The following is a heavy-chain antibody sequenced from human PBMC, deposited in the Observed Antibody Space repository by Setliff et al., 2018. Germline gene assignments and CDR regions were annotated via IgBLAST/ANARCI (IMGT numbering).Heavy chain of an antibody. Sequence: GGSLSLSCAASGFTFSSYGMHWVRQAPGKGLEWVAVIWLDGSKEFYADSVKGRFAISRDNPKNTLYLQINSLRDEDTAVYYCAKEMTTYSGFDCWGQGTLVTVSS. D-gene: IGHD4-17*01. CDR3: AKEMTTYSGFDC. CDR2: IWLDGSKE. V-gene: IGHV3-33*03. CDR1: GFTFSSYG. J-gene: IGHJ4*02.